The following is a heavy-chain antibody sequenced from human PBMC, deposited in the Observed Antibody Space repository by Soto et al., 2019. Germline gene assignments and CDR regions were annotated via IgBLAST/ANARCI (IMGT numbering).Heavy chain of an antibody. D-gene: IGHD5-18*01. J-gene: IGHJ4*02. CDR2: ISNDGSNK. CDR3: AKRYSYGSDY. CDR1: GFTFTTFG. Sequence: GGSLRLSCAASGFTFTTFGMHWVRQAPGKGLEWVAVISNDGSNKYYGDSVKGRFTISRDNSKNTVYLQMNSLRDEDTAVYYCAKRYSYGSDYWGQGTLVTVSS. V-gene: IGHV3-30*18.